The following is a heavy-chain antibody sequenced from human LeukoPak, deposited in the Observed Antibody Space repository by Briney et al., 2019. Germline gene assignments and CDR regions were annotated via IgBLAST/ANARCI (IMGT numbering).Heavy chain of an antibody. CDR2: IYHSGST. V-gene: IGHV4-38-2*01. CDR3: ARHSGDLRFLEWLLDY. J-gene: IGHJ4*02. D-gene: IGHD3-3*01. CDR1: GYSISSGYY. Sequence: PSETLSLTCAVSGYSISSGYYCGWIRQPPGKGLEWIGSIYHSGSTYYNPSLKSRVTISVDTSKNQFSLKLSSVTAADTAVYYCARHSGDLRFLEWLLDYWGQGTLVTVSS.